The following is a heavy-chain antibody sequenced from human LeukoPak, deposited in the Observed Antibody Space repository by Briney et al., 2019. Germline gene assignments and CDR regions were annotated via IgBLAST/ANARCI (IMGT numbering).Heavy chain of an antibody. CDR2: MNPNSGNT. V-gene: IGHV1-8*01. CDR1: GYTFTSYD. Sequence: GASVKVSCKASGYTFTSYDINWVRQATGQGLEWMGGMNPNSGNTGYAQKFQGRVTMTRNTSISTAYMELSSLRSEDTAVYYCARALRWCSGGSCYRYYFDYWGQGTLVTVSS. J-gene: IGHJ4*02. D-gene: IGHD2-15*01. CDR3: ARALRWCSGGSCYRYYFDY.